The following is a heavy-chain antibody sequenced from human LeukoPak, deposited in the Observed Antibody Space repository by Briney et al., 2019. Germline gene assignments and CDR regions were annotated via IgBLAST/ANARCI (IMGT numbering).Heavy chain of an antibody. CDR2: IYYSGST. J-gene: IGHJ3*01. V-gene: IGHV4-39*01. D-gene: IGHD3-3*01. CDR1: GGSISSSTYY. Sequence: SETLSLTCTVSGGSISSSTYYWGWIRQPPGKGLEWIGSIYYSGSTYYNPSLKSRVTISVDTSKNQFSLKLSSVTAADTAVYYCARQGFWSGYYTLDYWGQGTMVTVSS. CDR3: ARQGFWSGYYTLDY.